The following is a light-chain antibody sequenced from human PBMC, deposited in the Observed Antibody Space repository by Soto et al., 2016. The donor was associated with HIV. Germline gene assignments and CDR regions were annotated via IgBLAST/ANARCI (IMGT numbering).Light chain of an antibody. CDR1: NIGSRA. V-gene: IGLV3-21*01. CDR2: FDG. J-gene: IGLJ3*02. Sequence: SYVLTQPPSVSVAPGKTATFTCGGYNIGSRAVHWYQQKTGQAPVLVVRFDGDRPSAIPERFSVSDSGNAAILTISTVEAGDEADYYCQVWDTDSDWVFGGGTELTVL. CDR3: QVWDTDSDWV.